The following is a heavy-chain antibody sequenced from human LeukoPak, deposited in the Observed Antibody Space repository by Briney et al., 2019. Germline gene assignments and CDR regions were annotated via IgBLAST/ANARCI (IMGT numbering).Heavy chain of an antibody. CDR1: GYTFTGYY. CDR2: INPNSGGT. Sequence: EASVKVSCKASGYTFTGYYMHLVRQAPGQGLEWMGWINPNSGGTNYAQKFQGRVTMTRDTSISTAYMELSRLRSDDTAVYYCARDMSWSGYYYDYWGQGTLVTVSS. CDR3: ARDMSWSGYYYDY. J-gene: IGHJ4*02. V-gene: IGHV1-2*02. D-gene: IGHD3-3*01.